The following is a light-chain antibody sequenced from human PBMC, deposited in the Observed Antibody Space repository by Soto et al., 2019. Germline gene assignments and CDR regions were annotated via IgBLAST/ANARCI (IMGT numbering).Light chain of an antibody. J-gene: IGKJ5*01. V-gene: IGKV3-15*01. CDR1: QSVSGN. CDR2: GAS. CDR3: QQYNNCPPT. Sequence: EIVMTQSPATLSVSPGERATLSCRASQSVSGNLAWYQQKPGPAPRLLIYGASTRATGLPARFSDSGYGTDYTPTISSLQSEDFAVSYCQQYNNCPPTVSQETRQQI.